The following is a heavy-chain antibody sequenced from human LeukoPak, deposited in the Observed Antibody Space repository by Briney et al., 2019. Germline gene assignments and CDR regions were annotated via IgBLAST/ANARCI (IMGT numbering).Heavy chain of an antibody. J-gene: IGHJ3*01. CDR3: ARDWLAGNPYHAFDL. CDR2: IKQDGSEE. Sequence: GGSLRLSCAASGFTFSRYWMTWVRQAPGKGLEWVANIKQDGSEENYVDSVKGRFSISRDNAKNSLHLQMNSLRAEDTAVYYCARDWLAGNPYHAFDLWGKGTMVTVSS. V-gene: IGHV3-7*01. CDR1: GFTFSRYW. D-gene: IGHD3-22*01.